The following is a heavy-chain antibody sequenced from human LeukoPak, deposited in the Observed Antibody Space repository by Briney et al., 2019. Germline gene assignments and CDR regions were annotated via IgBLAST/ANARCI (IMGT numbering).Heavy chain of an antibody. V-gene: IGHV3-7*01. J-gene: IGHJ4*02. CDR1: GFTFSSYW. CDR2: IKQDGSEK. D-gene: IGHD6-19*01. CDR3: ASIAVAYYFDY. Sequence: GGSLRLSCAASGFTFSSYWMSWVRQAPGKGLEWVAHIKQDGSEKYYVDSARGRFTISRDNAKNSLYLQMNSLRAEDTAVYYCASIAVAYYFDYWGQGTLVTVSS.